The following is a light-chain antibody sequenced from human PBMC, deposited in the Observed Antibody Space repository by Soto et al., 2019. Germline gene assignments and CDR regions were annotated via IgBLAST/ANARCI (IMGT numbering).Light chain of an antibody. Sequence: QSVLTQPPSASGTPGQRVTMSCSGSGSNIGPNYVYWFQQFPGTAPKLLIYNNDQRPSGVPDRFSGSKSGTSASLDTSGLRSEDEADYYCAAWDDSLSGRVFGGGTKLTVL. CDR3: AAWDDSLSGRV. CDR2: NND. J-gene: IGLJ3*02. CDR1: GSNIGPNY. V-gene: IGLV1-47*02.